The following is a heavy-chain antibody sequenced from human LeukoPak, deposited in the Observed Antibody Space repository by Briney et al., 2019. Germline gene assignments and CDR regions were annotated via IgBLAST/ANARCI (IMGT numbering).Heavy chain of an antibody. CDR2: INHSGST. J-gene: IGHJ4*02. D-gene: IGHD2-15*01. CDR1: GGSFSGYY. V-gene: IGHV4-34*01. Sequence: SEPLSLPCAVYGGSFSGYYWSWIRQPPGKGLEWIGEINHSGSTNYNPSLKSRVTISVDTSKNQFSLKLSSVTAADTAGYYCAREYLLRGSGSCPSLGYWGQGTLVTVSS. CDR3: AREYLLRGSGSCPSLGY.